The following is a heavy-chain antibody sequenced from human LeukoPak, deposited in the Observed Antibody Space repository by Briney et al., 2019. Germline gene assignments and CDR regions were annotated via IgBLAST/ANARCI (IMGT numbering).Heavy chain of an antibody. Sequence: GESLKISCSGSGYMFTNYWIGWVRQMPGKGLDWVGIIYPGDSDTTYSPSFQGHVTISADKSISTAYLQWSSLKASDTAMYYCARRLSFGDYYGSGSYYNEYYFDYWGQGTLVTVSS. CDR3: ARRLSFGDYYGSGSYYNEYYFDY. J-gene: IGHJ4*02. CDR1: GYMFTNYW. CDR2: IYPGDSDT. V-gene: IGHV5-51*01. D-gene: IGHD3-10*01.